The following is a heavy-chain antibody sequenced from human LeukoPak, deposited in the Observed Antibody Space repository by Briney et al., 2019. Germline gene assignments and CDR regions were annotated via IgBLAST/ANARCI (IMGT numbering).Heavy chain of an antibody. CDR3: ARKYCSGGSCYSEVYFDY. CDR2: INPNSGGT. Sequence: GESLKISCKGSGYTLTGYYMHWVRQAPGQGLEWMGWINPNSGGTNYAQKFQGRVTMTRDTSISTAYMELSRLRSDDTAVYYCARKYCSGGSCYSEVYFDYWGQGTLVTVSS. CDR1: GYTLTGYY. J-gene: IGHJ4*02. D-gene: IGHD2-15*01. V-gene: IGHV1-2*02.